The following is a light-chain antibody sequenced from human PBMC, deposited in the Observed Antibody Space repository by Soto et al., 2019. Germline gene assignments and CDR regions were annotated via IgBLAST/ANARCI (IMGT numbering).Light chain of an antibody. CDR1: RSDVGSYNS. J-gene: IGLJ2*01. CDR2: EVT. CDR3: FSYAGNSISL. Sequence: QSALSHPAAVSWSPGHSITISCTGTRSDVGSYNSIAWYQQHPGKAPRVVIFEVTKRPSGISDRFSGSKSGYTASLTISGLQAEDAADYFCFSYAGNSISLFGGGTKL. V-gene: IGLV2-23*02.